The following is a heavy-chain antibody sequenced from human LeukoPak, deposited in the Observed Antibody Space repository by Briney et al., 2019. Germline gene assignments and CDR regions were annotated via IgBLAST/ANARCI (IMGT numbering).Heavy chain of an antibody. CDR2: ISGSGGST. V-gene: IGHV3-23*01. Sequence: RTGGSLSLSCAASGFTFSSYAMSWVRQAPGKGLEWVSAISGSGGSTYYADSVKGRFTISRDNSKNTLYLQMNSLRAEDTAVYYCAKGFGFINAADYWGQGTLVTVSS. D-gene: IGHD3-10*01. CDR1: GFTFSSYA. J-gene: IGHJ4*02. CDR3: AKGFGFINAADY.